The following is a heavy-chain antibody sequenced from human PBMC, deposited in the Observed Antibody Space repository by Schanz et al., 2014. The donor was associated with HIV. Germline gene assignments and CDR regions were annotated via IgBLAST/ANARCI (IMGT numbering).Heavy chain of an antibody. CDR3: ARVNKDIGGYYFDY. V-gene: IGHV1-18*01. Sequence: QVQLVQSGAEVKKPGSSVKVSCKVSGGTFTSYGFSWVRQAPGQGLEWLGWISTYNGNTIYAQKFQGRVTMTTDTSTSTAYMELRSLRSDDTAVYYCARVNKDIGGYYFDYWGQGTLVSVSS. J-gene: IGHJ4*02. CDR1: GGTFTSYG. D-gene: IGHD2-15*01. CDR2: ISTYNGNT.